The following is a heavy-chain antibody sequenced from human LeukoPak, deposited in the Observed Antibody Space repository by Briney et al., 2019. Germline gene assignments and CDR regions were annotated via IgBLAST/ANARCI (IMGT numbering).Heavy chain of an antibody. V-gene: IGHV1-46*01. CDR2: INPSGGST. CDR1: GYTFTSYY. J-gene: IGHJ6*02. CDR3: ARDYKLPTRPQLMDV. Sequence: GASVKVSCKASGYTFTSYYMHWVRQAPGQGLEWMGIINPSGGSTSYAQKFQGRVTITADESTSTAYMELSSLRSEDTAVYYCARDYKLPTRPQLMDVWGQGTTVTVSS. D-gene: IGHD2-2*01.